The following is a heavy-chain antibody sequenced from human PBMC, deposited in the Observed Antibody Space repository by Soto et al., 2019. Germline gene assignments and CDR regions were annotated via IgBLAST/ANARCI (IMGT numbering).Heavy chain of an antibody. V-gene: IGHV4-31*03. Sequence: SETLSLTCTVSGGSISSGGYYWSWIRQHPGKGLEWIGYIYYSGSTYYNPSLKSRVTISVDTSKNQFSLKLSSVTAADTAVYYCARGRYDFWSGYPLRYFDYWGQGTLVTVSS. D-gene: IGHD3-3*01. CDR1: GGSISSGGYY. J-gene: IGHJ4*02. CDR3: ARGRYDFWSGYPLRYFDY. CDR2: IYYSGST.